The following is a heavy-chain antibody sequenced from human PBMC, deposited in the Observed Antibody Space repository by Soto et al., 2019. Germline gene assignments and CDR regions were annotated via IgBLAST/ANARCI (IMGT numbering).Heavy chain of an antibody. CDR2: IDPSDSYT. J-gene: IGHJ6*02. V-gene: IGHV5-10-1*01. D-gene: IGHD5-12*01. CDR1: GYSFTSYW. Sequence: GESLKISCKGSGYSFTSYWISWVRQMPGKGLEWMGRIDPSDSYTNYSPSFQGHVTISADKSISTAYLQWSSLKTSDTAMYYCARRRDSGFDSGYYGMDVWGQGTTVTVSS. CDR3: ARRRDSGFDSGYYGMDV.